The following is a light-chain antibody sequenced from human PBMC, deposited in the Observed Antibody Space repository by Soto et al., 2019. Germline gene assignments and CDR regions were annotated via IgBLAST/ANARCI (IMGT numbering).Light chain of an antibody. CDR3: SSYRRSGALV. V-gene: IGLV2-14*01. J-gene: IGLJ3*02. Sequence: QSALTQPASVSGSPGQSITISCTGTSSDVGDYDYVSWYQQHPGKAPKLMIYEVSNRPSGVSNRFSGAKSGKTASLTISGLQAEHEAGFYCSSYRRSGALVFGGGTKLTVL. CDR2: EVS. CDR1: SSDVGDYDY.